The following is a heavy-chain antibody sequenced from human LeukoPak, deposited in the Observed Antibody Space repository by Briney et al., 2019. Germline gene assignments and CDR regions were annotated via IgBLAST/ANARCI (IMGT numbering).Heavy chain of an antibody. J-gene: IGHJ3*01. CDR3: LRDISLST. CDR2: ISYSGENA. Sequence: GGSLRLSWAAFGFTFREATMSGVRHAPGKGLEWVALISYSGENAYYADSVKGRFTIFRDNSQNTLSLQMNSLRVEYTARYYCLRDISLSTWGLGTMVTVSS. CDR1: GFTFREAT. D-gene: IGHD3-16*02. V-gene: IGHV3-23*01.